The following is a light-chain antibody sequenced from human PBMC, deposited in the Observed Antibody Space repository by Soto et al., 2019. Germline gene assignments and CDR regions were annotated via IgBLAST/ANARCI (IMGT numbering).Light chain of an antibody. CDR2: DAS. Sequence: EIVLTQSPATLSLSPGERATLSCRASQSVSSYLAWYHQQPGQAPRLLIYDASNRATGIPARFSGSGSGTDFILTISSLEPEDFAIYYCQQRSNWPPVTFGGGTKVEIK. CDR3: QQRSNWPPVT. J-gene: IGKJ4*01. CDR1: QSVSSY. V-gene: IGKV3-11*01.